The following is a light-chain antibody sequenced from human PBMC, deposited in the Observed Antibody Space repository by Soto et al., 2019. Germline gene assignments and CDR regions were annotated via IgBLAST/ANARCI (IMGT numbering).Light chain of an antibody. J-gene: IGLJ3*02. CDR2: SSN. Sequence: QPVLTQPPSASGTPGQKVTISCSGSSSNIGRNYVSWYQQLPGTAPKLLIYSSNQRPSGVPDRFSGSKSGTSASLAISGLRSEDEADYYCAAWDDSLRGVFGGGTKLTVL. CDR1: SSNIGRNY. V-gene: IGLV1-47*02. CDR3: AAWDDSLRGV.